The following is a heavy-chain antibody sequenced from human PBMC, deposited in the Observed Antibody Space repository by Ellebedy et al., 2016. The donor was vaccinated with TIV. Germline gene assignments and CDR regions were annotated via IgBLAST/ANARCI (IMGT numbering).Heavy chain of an antibody. CDR2: ISDGGNK. Sequence: SETLSLXXSVSGGTVSTYKWNWIRHYPGKALEWIGYISDGGNKIYNPSLKTRVTMSVDAATNQVSLSLRAVNTADTAVYYCAGSDYGDPPEWFDPWGPGTRVTVSA. J-gene: IGHJ5*02. CDR1: GGTVSTYK. CDR3: AGSDYGDPPEWFDP. D-gene: IGHD4/OR15-4a*01. V-gene: IGHV4-59*02.